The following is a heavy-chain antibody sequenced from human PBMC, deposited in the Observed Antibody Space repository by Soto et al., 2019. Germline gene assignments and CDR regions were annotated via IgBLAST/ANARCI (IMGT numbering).Heavy chain of an antibody. CDR3: ARDQSGGSLDY. Sequence: SETLSLTCTVSGDSIGISAYYWSWIRQPPGKGLEWIGYIYYTGSTDYNPSLKSRVTISIDTSKNQFSLNLNSVTAADTAVYYCARDQSGGSLDYWGQGTLVTVSS. CDR1: GDSIGISAYY. D-gene: IGHD1-26*01. J-gene: IGHJ4*02. CDR2: IYYTGST. V-gene: IGHV4-61*08.